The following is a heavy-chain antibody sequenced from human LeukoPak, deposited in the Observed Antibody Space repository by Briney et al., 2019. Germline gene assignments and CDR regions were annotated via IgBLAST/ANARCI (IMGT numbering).Heavy chain of an antibody. CDR1: GYSFTSYL. CDR3: ARIAGTDYYDSSGGTFDY. J-gene: IGHJ4*02. CDR2: IYPGDSDT. V-gene: IGHV5-51*01. Sequence: GESLKISCKGSGYSFTSYLIGWVRQMPGIGLEWMGIIYPGDSDTRYSPSFQGQVTISADKSISTAYLQWSSLKASDTAMYYCARIAGTDYYDSSGGTFDYWGQGTLVTVSS. D-gene: IGHD3-22*01.